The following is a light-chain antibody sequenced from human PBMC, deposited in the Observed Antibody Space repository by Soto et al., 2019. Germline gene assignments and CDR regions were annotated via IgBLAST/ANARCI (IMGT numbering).Light chain of an antibody. J-gene: IGKJ4*01. Sequence: EIELTQSPATLSLSPGERATLSCRASQNINNYVAWYQQKPGQTPRLLIYDASTRATDIPARFSGSGSGTDFTLTISGLEPEYFAVYYCQQRVTWPGTFGGGTKVEIK. V-gene: IGKV3-11*01. CDR2: DAS. CDR3: QQRVTWPGT. CDR1: QNINNY.